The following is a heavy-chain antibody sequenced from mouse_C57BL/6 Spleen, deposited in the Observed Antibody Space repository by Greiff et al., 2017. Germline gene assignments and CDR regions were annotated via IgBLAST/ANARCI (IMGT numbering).Heavy chain of an antibody. CDR2: IDPEDGET. CDR1: GFNIKDYY. D-gene: IGHD1-1*01. V-gene: IGHV14-2*01. J-gene: IGHJ1*03. CDR3: AGNYGSSYWYFDV. Sequence: VQLQQSGAELVKPGASVKLSCTASGFNIKDYYMHWVKQRTEQGLEWIGRIDPEDGETKYAPKFQGKATITADTASNTAYLQLSSLTSEDAAVYYCAGNYGSSYWYFDVWGTGTTVTVSS.